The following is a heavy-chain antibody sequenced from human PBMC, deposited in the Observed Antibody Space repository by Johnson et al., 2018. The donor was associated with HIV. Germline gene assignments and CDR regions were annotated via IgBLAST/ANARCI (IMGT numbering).Heavy chain of an antibody. Sequence: VQLVESGGGLVQPGGSLRLSCAGSGFIFGHYDMHWVRQVTGKGLEWVSGIGTTGDTYYADSVKGRFTISRDNSKNTLYLQMNSLRAEDTAVYYCARDHVIGPSFDAFDIWGQGTMVTVSS. CDR1: GFIFGHYD. CDR2: IGTTGDT. J-gene: IGHJ3*02. D-gene: IGHD3-22*01. CDR3: ARDHVIGPSFDAFDI. V-gene: IGHV3-13*01.